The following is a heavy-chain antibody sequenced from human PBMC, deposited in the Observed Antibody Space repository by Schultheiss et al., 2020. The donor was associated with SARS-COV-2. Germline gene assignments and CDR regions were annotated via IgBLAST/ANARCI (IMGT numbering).Heavy chain of an antibody. CDR1: GGTFSSYA. D-gene: IGHD1-7*01. CDR2: IIPIFGTA. CDR3: ARTGTTFGYFDY. V-gene: IGHV1-69*13. J-gene: IGHJ4*02. Sequence: SVKVSCKASGGTFSSYAISWVRQAPGQGLEWMGGIIPIFGTANYAQKFQGRVTITADESTSTAYMELSSLRSEDTAVYYCARTGTTFGYFDYWGQGTLVTVAS.